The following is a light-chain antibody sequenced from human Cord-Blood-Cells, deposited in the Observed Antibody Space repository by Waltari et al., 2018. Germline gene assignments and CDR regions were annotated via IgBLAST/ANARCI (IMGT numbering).Light chain of an antibody. V-gene: IGKV2-28*01. CDR3: MQALQTPPT. Sequence: DIVMFQSPLSLPVTPGEPASISCRSSQSLLHSNGYNYLDWYLQKPGQSPQLLIYLGSNLAAGVPDRLSGSGSGTDFTLKISRVEAEDVGVYYCMQALQTPPTFGQGTKVEIK. CDR2: LGS. CDR1: QSLLHSNGYNY. J-gene: IGKJ1*01.